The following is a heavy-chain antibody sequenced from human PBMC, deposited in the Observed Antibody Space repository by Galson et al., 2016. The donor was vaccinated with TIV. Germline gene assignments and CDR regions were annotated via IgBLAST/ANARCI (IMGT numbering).Heavy chain of an antibody. CDR3: AGVRSCGVDCYCFDH. Sequence: SLRLSCAASGFIFDDYDMTWIRQVPGKGLEWVADTNWNGGSTGYADSVKGRFTISRDNAKNSLYLDVNSLRTEDTALYHCAGVRSCGVDCYCFDHWGQGTLVTVSS. D-gene: IGHD2-21*02. CDR2: TNWNGGST. J-gene: IGHJ4*02. V-gene: IGHV3-20*01. CDR1: GFIFDDYD.